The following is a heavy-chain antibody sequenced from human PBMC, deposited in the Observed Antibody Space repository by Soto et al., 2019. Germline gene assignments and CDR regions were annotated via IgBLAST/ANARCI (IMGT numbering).Heavy chain of an antibody. J-gene: IGHJ2*01. CDR3: AREYGVSWYLDL. Sequence: SETLSLTCTVSGGSISSRDFYWSWIRQPPGKGLEWIGYSSYSGSTYYNPSLSGRVTVSVDTSKNQFSLKLTSVTATDTAVYYCAREYGVSWYLDLWGRGTMVTVYS. CDR1: GGSISSRDFY. CDR2: SSYSGST. V-gene: IGHV4-30-4*08. D-gene: IGHD4-17*01.